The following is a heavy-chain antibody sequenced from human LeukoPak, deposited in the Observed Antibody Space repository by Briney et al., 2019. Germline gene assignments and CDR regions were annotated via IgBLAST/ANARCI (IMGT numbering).Heavy chain of an antibody. CDR3: ARGYIRKYYYDSSGYYY. Sequence: SETLSLTCAVYGGSFSGYYWSWIRQPPGKGPEWIGEINHSGSTNYNPSLKSRVTISVDTSKNQFSLKLSSVTAADTAVYYCARGYIRKYYYDSSGYYYWGQGTLVTVSS. D-gene: IGHD3-22*01. CDR1: GGSFSGYY. CDR2: INHSGST. J-gene: IGHJ4*02. V-gene: IGHV4-34*01.